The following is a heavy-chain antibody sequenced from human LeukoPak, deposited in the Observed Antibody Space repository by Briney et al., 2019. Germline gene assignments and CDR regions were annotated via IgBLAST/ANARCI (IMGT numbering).Heavy chain of an antibody. V-gene: IGHV4-34*01. Sequence: SETLSLTCTVSGGSFSGYYWSWIRQPPGKGLEWIGEINHSGSTNYNPSLKSRVTISVDTSKNQFSLKLSSVTAADTAVYYCARDPPNNDYWGQGTLVTVSS. CDR2: INHSGST. J-gene: IGHJ4*02. CDR3: ARDPPNNDY. CDR1: GGSFSGYY.